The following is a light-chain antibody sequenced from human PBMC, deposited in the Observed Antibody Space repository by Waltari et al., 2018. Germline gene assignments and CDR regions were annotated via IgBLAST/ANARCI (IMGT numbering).Light chain of an antibody. J-gene: IGLJ3*02. V-gene: IGLV4-69*01. Sequence: QLVLTQSPSASASLGASVKLTCTLSSGHSSNIIXXXXQRPEKCPRHLMKVNSDGSHTKGDEIPDRVSGSSAGAGRYLTISSVQSEDDASYYCQTGGHGTWVFCGGTKLTVL. CDR2: VNSDGSH. CDR1: SGHSSNI. CDR3: QTGGHGTWV.